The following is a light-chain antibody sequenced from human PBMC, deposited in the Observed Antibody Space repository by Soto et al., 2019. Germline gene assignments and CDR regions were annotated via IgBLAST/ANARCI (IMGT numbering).Light chain of an antibody. V-gene: IGLV2-8*01. CDR3: SSYAGGNNLV. CDR2: EVN. J-gene: IGLJ2*01. CDR1: SSDVGYYNY. Sequence: QSALTQPPSASGSPGQSVTISCTGTSSDVGYYNYVSWYQQHPGKAPKLMIYEVNKRPSGVPDRFSGSKSGNTASLTVSGLQAEDEADYYCSSYAGGNNLVFGGGTKLTVL.